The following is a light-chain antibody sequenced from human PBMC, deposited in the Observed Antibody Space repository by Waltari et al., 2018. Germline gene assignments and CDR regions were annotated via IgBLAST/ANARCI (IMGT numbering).Light chain of an antibody. V-gene: IGLV3-10*01. CDR1: ALPRKL. CDR3: YTTDNSGRGV. CDR2: EDR. J-gene: IGLJ3*02. Sequence: SYELRQPPSVSVSPGQTARITCSVYALPRKLPYWYRQRSGQAPAFVFYEDRKRQSGIPERISGSSSGTIATLTISEAQVDDDGDYYCYTTDNSGRGVFGGGTKLTVL.